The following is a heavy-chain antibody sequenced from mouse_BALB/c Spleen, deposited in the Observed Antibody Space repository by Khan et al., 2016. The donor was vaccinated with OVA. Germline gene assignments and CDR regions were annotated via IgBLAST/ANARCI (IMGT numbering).Heavy chain of an antibody. D-gene: IGHD1-1*01. Sequence: QVQLKQSGAELVKAGASVKMSCKASGYTFTSYWMHWVKQRLGQGLEWFAETNPTNGRTYYNEKFKSKAILTVDKYSSTVYMLLSGPTFEDSAVYCCARIEMIVATYFDYGAQDTTLTVSS. CDR2: TNPTNGRT. V-gene: IGHV1S81*02. J-gene: IGHJ2*01. CDR1: GYTFTSYW. CDR3: ARIEMIVATYFDY.